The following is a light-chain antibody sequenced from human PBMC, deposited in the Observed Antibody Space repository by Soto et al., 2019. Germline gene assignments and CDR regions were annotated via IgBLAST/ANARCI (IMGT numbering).Light chain of an antibody. Sequence: DIQMTQSPSTLSASVVDIATITCLASQSINRWLAWYQQKPGKAPKLLIYKASSLESGVPSRFSGGGIGTEFSLSISSLQPDDFATYYCQQYSTYPYIFGQGTKVDIK. J-gene: IGKJ2*01. CDR3: QQYSTYPYI. CDR1: QSINRW. V-gene: IGKV1-5*03. CDR2: KAS.